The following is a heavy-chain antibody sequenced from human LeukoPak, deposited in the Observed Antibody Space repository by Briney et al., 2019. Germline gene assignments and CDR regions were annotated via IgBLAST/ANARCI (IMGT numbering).Heavy chain of an antibody. CDR3: ARGRPHGNDY. J-gene: IGHJ4*02. D-gene: IGHD4-23*01. CDR1: GFTFSTYS. Sequence: GGSLRLSCAASGFTFSTYSMNWVRQAPGKGLEWVSYISSSSSTIYYADSVKGRFTISRDNAKNSLYLQMNSLRAEDTAVYYCARGRPHGNDYWGQGTLVTVSS. V-gene: IGHV3-48*01. CDR2: ISSSSSTI.